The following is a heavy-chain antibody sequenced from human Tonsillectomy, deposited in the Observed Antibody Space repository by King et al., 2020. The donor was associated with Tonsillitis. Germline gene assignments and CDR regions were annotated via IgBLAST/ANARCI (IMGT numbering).Heavy chain of an antibody. Sequence: QLVQSGTEVKKPGESLKISCKGSGYTFTRYWIGWVRQMPGKGLEWVGIIYPGDSDTRYSPSFQGQVTISVDKSISTAYLQWSSLKASDTAFYYCTRQDYGDYVVSFDYWGRGTLVTVSS. CDR2: IYPGDSDT. D-gene: IGHD4-17*01. V-gene: IGHV5-51*01. J-gene: IGHJ4*02. CDR3: TRQDYGDYVVSFDY. CDR1: GYTFTRYW.